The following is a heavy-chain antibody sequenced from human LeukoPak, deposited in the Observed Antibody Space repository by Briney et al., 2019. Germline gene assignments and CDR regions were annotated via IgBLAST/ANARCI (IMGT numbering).Heavy chain of an antibody. CDR1: GGSISSSSYY. J-gene: IGHJ6*03. CDR2: IYYSGST. Sequence: SETLSLTCTVSGGSISSSSYYWGWIRQPPGKGLEWIGSIYYSGSTYYNPSLKSRVTISVDTSKNQFSLKLSSVTAADTAVYYCARDTRGYEGYYMDVWGKGTTVTVSS. V-gene: IGHV4-39*07. D-gene: IGHD5-12*01. CDR3: ARDTRGYEGYYMDV.